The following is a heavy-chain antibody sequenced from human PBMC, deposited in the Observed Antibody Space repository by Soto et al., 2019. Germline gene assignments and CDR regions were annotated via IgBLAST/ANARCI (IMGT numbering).Heavy chain of an antibody. V-gene: IGHV4-59*08. J-gene: IGHJ4*02. CDR3: ARNYGGNVDY. CDR2: IYYSGST. CDR1: GGSISSYY. Sequence: QVQLQESGPGLVKPSETLSLTCTVSGGSISSYYWSWIRQPPGEGLEWIGYIYYSGSTNYNPSLKSRVTISVDTSKNQFSLKLSSVTAADTAVYYCARNYGGNVDYWGQGTLVTVSS. D-gene: IGHD4-17*01.